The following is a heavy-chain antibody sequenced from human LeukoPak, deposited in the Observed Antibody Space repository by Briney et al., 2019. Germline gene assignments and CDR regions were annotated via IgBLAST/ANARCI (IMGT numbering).Heavy chain of an antibody. CDR2: ISAYNGNT. CDR3: AREVPYDSSRYYQPFDY. V-gene: IGHV1-18*01. Sequence: ASVKVSCKTPGYTFTSYGISWVRQAPGQGLEWMGWISAYNGNTNYAQKLQGRVTMTTDTSPSTAYMELRSLRSDDTAVFYCAREVPYDSSRYYQPFDYWGQGTLVTVSS. D-gene: IGHD3-22*01. CDR1: GYTFTSYG. J-gene: IGHJ4*02.